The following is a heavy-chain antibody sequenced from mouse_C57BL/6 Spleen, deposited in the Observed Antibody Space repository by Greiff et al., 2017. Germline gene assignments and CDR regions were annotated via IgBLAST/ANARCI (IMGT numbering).Heavy chain of an antibody. J-gene: IGHJ4*01. D-gene: IGHD1-1*01. V-gene: IGHV5-12*01. Sequence: EVMLVESGGGLVQPGGSLKLSCAASGFTFSDYYMYWVRQTPEKRLEWVAYISNGGGSTYYPDTVKGRFTISRDNAKNTLYLQMSRLKSEDTAMYYCARQGSSSYAMAYWGQGTSVTVSS. CDR1: GFTFSDYY. CDR2: ISNGGGST. CDR3: ARQGSSSYAMAY.